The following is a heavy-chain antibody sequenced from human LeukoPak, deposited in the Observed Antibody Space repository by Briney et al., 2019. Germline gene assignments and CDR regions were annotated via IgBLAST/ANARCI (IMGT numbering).Heavy chain of an antibody. Sequence: SETLSLTCTVSGSSISSYYWSWIRQPAGKGLEWIGRIYTSGSTNYNPSLKSRVTISVDKSKNQFSLKLSSVTAADTAVYYCARAGVRGGYYYYYYYMDFWGKGTTVTVSS. CDR1: GSSISSYY. CDR2: IYTSGST. J-gene: IGHJ6*03. CDR3: ARAGVRGGYYYYYYYMDF. V-gene: IGHV4-4*07. D-gene: IGHD3-10*01.